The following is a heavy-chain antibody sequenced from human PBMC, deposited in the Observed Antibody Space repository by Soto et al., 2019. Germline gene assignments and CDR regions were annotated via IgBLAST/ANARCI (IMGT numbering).Heavy chain of an antibody. CDR3: AIALYCSNGVCSPSYFDY. CDR1: GGTFSSYA. V-gene: IGHV1-69*12. Sequence: QVQLVQSGAEVKKPGSSVKVSCKASGGTFSSYAISWVRQAPGQGLEWMGGIIPIFGTANYAQKFQGRVTITAEESTSTGYMELSRLRSGGTAVYFCAIALYCSNGVCSPSYFDYWGQGTLVTVSS. J-gene: IGHJ4*02. D-gene: IGHD2-8*01. CDR2: IIPIFGTA.